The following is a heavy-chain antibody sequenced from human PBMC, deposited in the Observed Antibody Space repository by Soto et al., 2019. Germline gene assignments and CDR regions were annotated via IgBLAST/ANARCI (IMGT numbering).Heavy chain of an antibody. CDR1: GGSISSYY. Sequence: SETLSLTCTVSGGSISSYYWSWIRQPPGKGLEWIGYIYYSGSTNYNPSLKSRVTISVDTSKNQFSLKLSSVTAADTAVYYCARRWGDYFDYWGQGALVTVSS. D-gene: IGHD3-16*01. CDR2: IYYSGST. J-gene: IGHJ4*02. V-gene: IGHV4-59*08. CDR3: ARRWGDYFDY.